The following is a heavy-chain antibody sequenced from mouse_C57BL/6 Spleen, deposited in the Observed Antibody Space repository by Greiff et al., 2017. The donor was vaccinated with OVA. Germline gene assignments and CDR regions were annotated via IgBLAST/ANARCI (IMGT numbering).Heavy chain of an antibody. J-gene: IGHJ3*01. D-gene: IGHD1-1*01. CDR1: GYTFTSYW. V-gene: IGHV1-64*01. CDR3: ARDYGRSYGGWFAY. Sequence: VQLQQPGAELVKPGASVKLSCKASGYTFTSYWMHWVKQRPGQGLEWIGMIHPNSGSTNYNEKFKSKATLTVDKSSSTAYMQLSSLTSEDSAVYDCARDYGRSYGGWFAYWGQGTLVTVSA. CDR2: IHPNSGST.